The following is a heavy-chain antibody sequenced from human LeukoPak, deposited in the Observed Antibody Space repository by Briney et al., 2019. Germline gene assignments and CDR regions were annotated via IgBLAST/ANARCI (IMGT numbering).Heavy chain of an antibody. V-gene: IGHV3-11*04. D-gene: IGHD4-17*01. Sequence: GGSLRLSCAASGFTLSDYYMSWIRQAPGKGLEWVSYISSSGSTIYYADSVKGRFTISRDNAKNSLYLQMNSLRAEDTAVYYCAREVFLTTVTGGFDYWGQGTLVTVSS. CDR3: AREVFLTTVTGGFDY. J-gene: IGHJ4*02. CDR1: GFTLSDYY. CDR2: ISSSGSTI.